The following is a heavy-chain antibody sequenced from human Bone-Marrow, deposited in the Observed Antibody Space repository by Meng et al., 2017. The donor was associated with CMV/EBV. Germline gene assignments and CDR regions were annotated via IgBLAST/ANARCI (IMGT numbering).Heavy chain of an antibody. CDR3: AKGWGAGSAPL. J-gene: IGHJ4*02. V-gene: IGHV3-30*02. CDR1: GLTLSSHG. CDR2: IRYNGNTK. Sequence: GESLKISCAASGLTLSSHGVHWVRQAPGRGPEWVAFIRYNGNTKHYADSVKGRFTISRDNSKNTVSLQMSSLRVEDTAYYYCAKGWGAGSAPLWGQGTRVTGSS. D-gene: IGHD1-26*01.